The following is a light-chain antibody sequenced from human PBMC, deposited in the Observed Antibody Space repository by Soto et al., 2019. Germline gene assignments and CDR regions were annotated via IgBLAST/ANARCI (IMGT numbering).Light chain of an antibody. CDR1: QGISSY. CDR2: AAS. CDR3: QQYYSYPRT. J-gene: IGKJ5*01. V-gene: IGKV1-8*01. Sequence: AIRMTQSPYSISASTGDRVTITCRASQGISSYLAWYQQKPGKAPKLLIYAASTLQSGVPSRFSGSGSGTDFTLTISCLQSEDFATYYCQQYYSYPRTFGQRTRLEI.